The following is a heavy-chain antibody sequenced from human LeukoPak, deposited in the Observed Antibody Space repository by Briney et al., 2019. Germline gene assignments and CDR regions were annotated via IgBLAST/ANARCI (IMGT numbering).Heavy chain of an antibody. CDR2: MSAYSGDT. J-gene: IGHJ4*02. Sequence: GASVKVSCKASGYTFTSYGISWVRQAPGQGLEWMGWMSAYSGDTNYAQKLQDRVTMTTDTSTRTAYMELRTLRSDDTAVYYCASNTGSDSSGYAYWGQGTLVTVSS. D-gene: IGHD3-22*01. V-gene: IGHV1-18*01. CDR1: GYTFTSYG. CDR3: ASNTGSDSSGYAY.